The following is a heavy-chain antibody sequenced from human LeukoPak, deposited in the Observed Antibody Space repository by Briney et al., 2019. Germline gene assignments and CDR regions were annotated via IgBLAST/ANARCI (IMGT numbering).Heavy chain of an antibody. Sequence: PGGSLRLSCAASDFSFITYAMSWVRQAPGKGLEWVSTISGGGDATYYADSVKGRFTISRDNSKNTLYLQMNSPRAEDTAVYYCARDSSNDYNFWSGYYTNYMDVWGKGTTVTVSS. CDR2: ISGGGDAT. CDR3: ARDSSNDYNFWSGYYTNYMDV. V-gene: IGHV3-23*01. J-gene: IGHJ6*03. CDR1: DFSFITYA. D-gene: IGHD3-3*01.